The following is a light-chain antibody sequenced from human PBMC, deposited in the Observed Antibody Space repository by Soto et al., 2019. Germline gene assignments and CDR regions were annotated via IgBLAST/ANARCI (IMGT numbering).Light chain of an antibody. V-gene: IGKV3-20*01. CDR3: QQYGSSLFT. CDR2: GAS. J-gene: IGKJ5*01. CDR1: QSVSSY. Sequence: IVLTQAPGTLSLSPGERATVSCRASQSVSSYLAWYQQKPGQAPRLLIYGASSRATGIPDRFSGSGSGTDFTLTISRLEPEDFAVDYCQQYGSSLFTFGQGTRLEIK.